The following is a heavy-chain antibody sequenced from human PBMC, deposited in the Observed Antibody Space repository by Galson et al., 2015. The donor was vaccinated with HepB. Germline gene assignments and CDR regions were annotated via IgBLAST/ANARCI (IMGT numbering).Heavy chain of an antibody. V-gene: IGHV3-23*01. CDR2: ISGSGGIR. D-gene: IGHD1-26*01. CDR1: GFTFSTYA. J-gene: IGHJ2*01. Sequence: SLRLSCAASGFTFSTYAMSWVRQAPGKGLEWVSGISGSGGIRYYADSVKGRFTTSRDNSKNTLYLQMNSLRAEDTAAYYCAKALVDPIVGATYWYFDLWGRGTLVTVSS. CDR3: AKALVDPIVGATYWYFDL.